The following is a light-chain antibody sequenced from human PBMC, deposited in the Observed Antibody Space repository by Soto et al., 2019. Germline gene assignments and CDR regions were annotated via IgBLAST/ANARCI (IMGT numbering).Light chain of an antibody. CDR2: GAS. CDR3: QQYVSSVT. CDR1: QSVDSSF. V-gene: IGKV3-20*01. Sequence: EIVLTQSPGSLSLSPGERATLSCRASQSVDSSFFAWYQQKPGQAPRLLIYGASNRATGIPDRFSGRGSVTDFTLTITGLEPEDFAVYYCQQYVSSVTFGQGTKVEIK. J-gene: IGKJ1*01.